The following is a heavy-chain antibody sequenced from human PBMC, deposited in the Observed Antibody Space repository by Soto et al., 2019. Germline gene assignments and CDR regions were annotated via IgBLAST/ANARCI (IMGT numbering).Heavy chain of an antibody. CDR3: ARWVEVSLDYFDS. D-gene: IGHD2-15*01. Sequence: SETLSLTCTVSGGSISSSSYYWGWIRQPPGKGLEWIGSIYYSGSTYYNPSLKSRVTISVDTSKNQFSLKLSSVTAADTAVYYCARWVEVSLDYFDSWGQGTPVTVSS. CDR1: GGSISSSSYY. J-gene: IGHJ4*02. V-gene: IGHV4-39*07. CDR2: IYYSGST.